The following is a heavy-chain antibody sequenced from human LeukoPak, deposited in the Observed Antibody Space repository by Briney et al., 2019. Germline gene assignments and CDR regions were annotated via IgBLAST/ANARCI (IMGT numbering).Heavy chain of an antibody. CDR3: AEGGRSSWYFHEVDY. D-gene: IGHD6-13*01. CDR2: ISVRGSRI. Sequence: PGGSLRLSCAASGFTFSSYAMSWVRQAPGKGLEWVSDISVRGSRIYYADSVKGRFTISRDNSKNTLYLQMNSLRAEDTAVYYCAEGGRSSWYFHEVDYWGQGTLVTVSS. CDR1: GFTFSSYA. V-gene: IGHV3-23*01. J-gene: IGHJ4*02.